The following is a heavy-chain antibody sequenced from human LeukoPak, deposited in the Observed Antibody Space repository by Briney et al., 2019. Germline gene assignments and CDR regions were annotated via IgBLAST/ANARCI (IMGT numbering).Heavy chain of an antibody. CDR1: RHTFYSYW. V-gene: IGHV3-74*01. CDR3: ARYEQRPGVTASDP. CDR2: INPDGSWI. Sequence: PGGSLRLPCAASRHTFYSYWMVWFRHAPGKGLVWFSCINPDGSWILRADSVTGRFAISKDYARKTLYLQMNSLEVEDTAMYYCARYEQRPGVTASDPWSQGTLVTVSS. D-gene: IGHD2-21*02. J-gene: IGHJ5*02.